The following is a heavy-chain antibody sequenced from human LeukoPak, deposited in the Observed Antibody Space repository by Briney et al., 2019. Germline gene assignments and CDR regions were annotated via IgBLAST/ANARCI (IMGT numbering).Heavy chain of an antibody. V-gene: IGHV3-30*04. D-gene: IGHD3-10*01. CDR3: ARDQQVGGNYYYLDY. J-gene: IGHJ4*02. CDR1: GFSFSDYS. CDR2: ISYDGHYK. Sequence: GRSLRLSCAASGFSFSDYSMHWVRQAPGKGLEWVAFISYDGHYKYYADSVNGRFTISRDNSKNTLYLQMNSLRPEDPAVYFCARDQQVGGNYYYLDYWGQGTLVTVSS.